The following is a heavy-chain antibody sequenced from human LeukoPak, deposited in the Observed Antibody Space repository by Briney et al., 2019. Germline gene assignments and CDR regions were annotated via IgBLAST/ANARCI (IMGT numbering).Heavy chain of an antibody. V-gene: IGHV1-46*01. CDR3: AKSNSLYYYDSSGITPLYFDY. J-gene: IGHJ4*02. D-gene: IGHD3-22*01. Sequence: ASVKVSCKASGYTFTGYYMHWVRQAPGQGLEWMGIINPSGGSTSYAQKFQGRVTMTRDTSTSTVYMELSSLRSEDTAVYYCAKSNSLYYYDSSGITPLYFDYWGQGTLVTVSS. CDR1: GYTFTGYY. CDR2: INPSGGST.